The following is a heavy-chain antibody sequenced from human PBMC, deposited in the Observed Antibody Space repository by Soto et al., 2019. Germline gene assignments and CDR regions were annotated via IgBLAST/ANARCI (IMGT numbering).Heavy chain of an antibody. CDR1: GGSISSGRFY. V-gene: IGHV4-31*03. CDR2: ISDSGSS. CDR3: ARTTFYDVFTAYYSLFDY. Sequence: QVQLQESGPGLVKPSQTLTLTCTVSGGSISSGRFYWSWIRQHPGKGLEWIGHISDSGSSYYNPFLGSRVIISVDTSKNQFSLKLSAVTAADTAVYFCARTTFYDVFTAYYSLFDYWGQGTMVTVSS. J-gene: IGHJ4*02. D-gene: IGHD3-9*01.